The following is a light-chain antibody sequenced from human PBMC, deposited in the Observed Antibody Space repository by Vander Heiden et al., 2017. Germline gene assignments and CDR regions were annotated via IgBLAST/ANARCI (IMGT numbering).Light chain of an antibody. CDR2: KAS. J-gene: IGKJ3*01. Sequence: DIQITQSTSTLSASVGDRVTITCRASQSISSWLAWYQQKPGKAPKLLIYKASSLESGVPSRFSGSGSGTEFTLTISSLQPDDFATYYCQQYNSCPFAFGPGTKVDIK. CDR3: QQYNSCPFA. CDR1: QSISSW. V-gene: IGKV1-5*03.